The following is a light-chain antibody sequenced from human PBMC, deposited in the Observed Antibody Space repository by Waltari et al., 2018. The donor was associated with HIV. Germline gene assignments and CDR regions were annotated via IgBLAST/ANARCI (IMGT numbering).Light chain of an antibody. Sequence: QSALTQPRSVSGSPGQSVTISCTGTSSDLGDYNYVPWYQQPPGKAPKLMIYDVTKRPSGVPDRFSGSKSGNTASLTISGLQAEDEAAYYCCSFAGSYTLVFGGGTKLTVL. V-gene: IGLV2-11*01. J-gene: IGLJ3*02. CDR3: CSFAGSYTLV. CDR1: SSDLGDYNY. CDR2: DVT.